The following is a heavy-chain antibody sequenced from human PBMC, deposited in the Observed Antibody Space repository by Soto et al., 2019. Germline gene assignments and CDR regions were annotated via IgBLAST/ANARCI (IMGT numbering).Heavy chain of an antibody. CDR2: IYYAGST. CDR3: ARQVGYSSSWYAYYYGMDV. D-gene: IGHD6-13*01. CDR1: GGSMISYY. J-gene: IGHJ6*02. V-gene: IGHV4-59*08. Sequence: PSETLSLTCTVSGGSMISYYWSWIRQPPGRGLEWIGFIYYAGSTKYNPSLNSRVPISVDTSKNQFSLTVTSVTAADTAVYYWARQVGYSSSWYAYYYGMDVWGQGTTVTVSS.